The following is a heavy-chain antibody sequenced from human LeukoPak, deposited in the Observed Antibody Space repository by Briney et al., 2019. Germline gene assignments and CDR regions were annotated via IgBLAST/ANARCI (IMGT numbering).Heavy chain of an antibody. CDR1: GLTFTNYW. Sequence: PGGSLRLSCAASGLTFTNYWMTWVRQAPGKGLEWVANIKQDGSEQYYVDSVKGRFTISRDNAKNSLSLQMNSLRAEDSALYYCVRGGGWYAALDFWGQGTMVTVSS. D-gene: IGHD2-8*01. J-gene: IGHJ3*01. CDR3: VRGGGWYAALDF. CDR2: IKQDGSEQ. V-gene: IGHV3-7*04.